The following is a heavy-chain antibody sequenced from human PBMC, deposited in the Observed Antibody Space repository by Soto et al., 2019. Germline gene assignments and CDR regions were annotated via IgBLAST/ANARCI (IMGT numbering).Heavy chain of an antibody. J-gene: IGHJ3*02. V-gene: IGHV5-51*01. CDR2: IYPGDSDT. D-gene: IGHD3-10*01. CDR3: ARTGANVLLWFGELRYAFDI. CDR1: GYSFTSYW. Sequence: HGASLKISCKGSGYSFTSYWIGWVRQMPGKGLEWMGIIYPGDSDTRYSPSFQGQVTISADKSISTAYLQWSSLKASDTAMYYCARTGANVLLWFGELRYAFDIWGQGTMVTVSS.